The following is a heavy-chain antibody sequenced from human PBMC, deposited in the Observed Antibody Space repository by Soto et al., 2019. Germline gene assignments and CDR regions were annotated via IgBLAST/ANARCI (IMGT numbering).Heavy chain of an antibody. CDR1: GFTFSHYP. D-gene: IGHD5-12*01. J-gene: IGHJ6*02. Sequence: QVQLVESGGGVVQPGRSLRLSCAASGFTFSHYPMYWVRQAPGKGLEWVALISFDGSNNFYADSVRGRFTISRDNSKNTLYLQMNSLRPEDTAVYYCARDGGDSGYDISGGERYYYGMDVWGQGTAVNVSS. CDR3: ARDGGDSGYDISGGERYYYGMDV. V-gene: IGHV3-30-3*01. CDR2: ISFDGSNN.